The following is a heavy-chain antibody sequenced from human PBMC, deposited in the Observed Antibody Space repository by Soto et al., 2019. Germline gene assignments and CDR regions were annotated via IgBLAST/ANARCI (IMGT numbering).Heavy chain of an antibody. Sequence: SETLSLTCTVSGDTIGSTRWWSWVRLSPGKGLEWIGEIYHLGRTNYNPSLKSRVTLSIDKSNNQFSLTLTSVTAADTAVYFCARTGKFYYYDTTGLPFDPWGPGILVTVSS. CDR1: GDTIGSTRW. V-gene: IGHV4-4*02. J-gene: IGHJ5*02. CDR3: ARTGKFYYYDTTGLPFDP. CDR2: IYHLGRT. D-gene: IGHD3-22*01.